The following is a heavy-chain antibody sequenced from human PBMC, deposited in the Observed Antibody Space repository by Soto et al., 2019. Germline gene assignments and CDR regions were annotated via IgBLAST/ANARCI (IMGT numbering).Heavy chain of an antibody. Sequence: QVQLVQSGAEVKKPGASVKVSCKASGYTFTSYAMHWVRQAPGQRLEWMGWINAGNGNTKYSQKFQGRVTITRDTSASTAYMELSSLRSEDTAVYYCARDRFWSSYVNPYYFDYWGQGTLVTVSS. V-gene: IGHV1-3*01. J-gene: IGHJ4*02. CDR3: ARDRFWSSYVNPYYFDY. CDR1: GYTFTSYA. D-gene: IGHD3-3*01. CDR2: INAGNGNT.